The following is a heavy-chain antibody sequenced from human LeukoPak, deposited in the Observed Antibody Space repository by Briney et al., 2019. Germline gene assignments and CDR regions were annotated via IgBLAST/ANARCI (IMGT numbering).Heavy chain of an antibody. Sequence: GESLKISCQGSGYSFTSYWIGWVRQMPGKGLEWMGIIYPGDSDTRYSPSFQGQVTISADKSISTAYLQWSSLKASDTAMYYCARLPFTNFGGDDFDYWGQGTLVTVSS. CDR3: ARLPFTNFGGDDFDY. CDR2: IYPGDSDT. J-gene: IGHJ4*02. V-gene: IGHV5-51*01. D-gene: IGHD3-3*01. CDR1: GYSFTSYW.